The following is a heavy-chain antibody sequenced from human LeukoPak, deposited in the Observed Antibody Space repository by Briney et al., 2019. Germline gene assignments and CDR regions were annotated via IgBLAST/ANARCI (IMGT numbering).Heavy chain of an antibody. CDR3: ARRYCSTISCYWGKGPFDP. Sequence: GESLKISCKGSGYSFTSYWNGWVRQMPGKGLEWMGIIYPGDSDTRYSPSFQGQVTISADKSFSTAYLQWSSLKASDTAMYYCARRYCSTISCYWGKGPFDPWGQGTLVTVSS. CDR1: GYSFTSYW. J-gene: IGHJ5*02. V-gene: IGHV5-51*01. D-gene: IGHD2-2*01. CDR2: IYPGDSDT.